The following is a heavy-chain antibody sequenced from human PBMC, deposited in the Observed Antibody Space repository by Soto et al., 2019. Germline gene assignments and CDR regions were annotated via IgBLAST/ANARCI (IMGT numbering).Heavy chain of an antibody. Sequence: QVQLVQSGAEVKKPGASVKVSCKASGYTFTGYYVHWVRQAPGQGLEWMGWINPNSGGTNYAEKFQGRVTMSRDTSISTSYMELSSLTSDDTAVYYCTRDLRGGLLLYCFDYWGQGTLVTVSS. CDR2: INPNSGGT. CDR1: GYTFTGYY. J-gene: IGHJ4*02. CDR3: TRDLRGGLLLYCFDY. D-gene: IGHD3-22*01. V-gene: IGHV1-2*02.